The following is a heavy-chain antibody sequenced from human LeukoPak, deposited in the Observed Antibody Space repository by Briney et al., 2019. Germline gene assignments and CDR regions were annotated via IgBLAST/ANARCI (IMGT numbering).Heavy chain of an antibody. V-gene: IGHV4-59*01. CDR1: GGSISSYY. Sequence: SETLSLTCTVSGGSISSYYWSWIRQPPGEGLEWIGYIYYSGSTNYNPSLKSRVAISVDTSKNQFSLKLSSVTAADTAVYYCARGLRWSDCWGQGTLVTVSS. CDR3: ARGLRWSDC. D-gene: IGHD5/OR15-5a*01. CDR2: IYYSGST. J-gene: IGHJ5*01.